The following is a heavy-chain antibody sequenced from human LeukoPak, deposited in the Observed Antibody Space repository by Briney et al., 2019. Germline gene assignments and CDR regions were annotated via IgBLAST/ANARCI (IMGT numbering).Heavy chain of an antibody. CDR2: IIPIFGTA. J-gene: IGHJ5*02. V-gene: IGHV1-69*13. D-gene: IGHD2-2*01. CDR3: ARSPRSYQLLYWFDP. Sequence: ASVKVSSKASGGTFSSYAISWVRQAPGQGLEWMGGIIPIFGTANYAQKFQGRVTITADESTSTAYMELSSLRSEDTAVYYCARSPRSYQLLYWFDPWGQGTLVTVSS. CDR1: GGTFSSYA.